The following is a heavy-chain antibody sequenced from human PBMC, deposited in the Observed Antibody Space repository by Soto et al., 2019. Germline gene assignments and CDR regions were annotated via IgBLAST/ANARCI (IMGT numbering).Heavy chain of an antibody. D-gene: IGHD2-15*01. J-gene: IGHJ4*02. CDR3: ARGRLISLYYFDY. CDR1: GFTFSNYD. Sequence: GGSLRLSCAASGFTFSNYDMHWVRQVTGKGLEWVSTIGTADDTYYPGSVKGRFTISRENAKNSLYLQMNSLRAEDTAVYYCARGRLISLYYFDYWGQGTLVTVSS. V-gene: IGHV3-13*01. CDR2: IGTADDT.